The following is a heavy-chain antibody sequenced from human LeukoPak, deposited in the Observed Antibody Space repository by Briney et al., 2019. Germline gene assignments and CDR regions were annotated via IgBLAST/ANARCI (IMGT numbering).Heavy chain of an antibody. D-gene: IGHD2-2*01. J-gene: IGHJ3*02. Sequence: SETLSLTCTVSGGSVSSYYWSWIRRPPGRGLEWLAYLSHSGSSDSNPSLTSRVTTLVDTSKNQFSLKLTSVTAADTAVYYCARARYANAWYAFDIWGHGTMVTVSS. CDR1: GGSVSSYY. CDR3: ARARYANAWYAFDI. V-gene: IGHV4-59*02. CDR2: LSHSGSS.